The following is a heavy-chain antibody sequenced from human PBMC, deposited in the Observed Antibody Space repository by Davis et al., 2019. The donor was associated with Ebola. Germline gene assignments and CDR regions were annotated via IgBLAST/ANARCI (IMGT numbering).Heavy chain of an antibody. J-gene: IGHJ6*02. V-gene: IGHV1-2*04. CDR1: GYTFTSYY. CDR3: ARQGDYSYYYYGMDV. Sequence: ASVKVSCKASGYTFTSYYMHWVRQAPGQGLEWMGWINPNSGGTNYAQKFQGWVTMTRDTSISTAYMELSRLRSDDTAVYYCARQGDYSYYYYGMDVWGQGTTVAVSS. D-gene: IGHD4-17*01. CDR2: INPNSGGT.